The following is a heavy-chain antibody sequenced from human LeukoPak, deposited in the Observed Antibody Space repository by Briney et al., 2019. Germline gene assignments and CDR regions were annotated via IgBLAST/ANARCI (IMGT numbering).Heavy chain of an antibody. CDR1: GGSISSGNYY. D-gene: IGHD4-11*01. Sequence: SQTLSLTCTVSGGSISSGNYYWGWIRQPPGKGLECIGNMYYSGSTYYNPSLKSRVTMSVDTSKNQFSLKLRSVTAADTAVYYCAKGYSNYGFDYFDYWGQGTLVTVSS. J-gene: IGHJ4*02. CDR3: AKGYSNYGFDYFDY. V-gene: IGHV4-39*07. CDR2: MYYSGST.